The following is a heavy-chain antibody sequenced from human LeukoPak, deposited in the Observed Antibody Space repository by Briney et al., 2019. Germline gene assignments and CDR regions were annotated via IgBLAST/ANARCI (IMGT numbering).Heavy chain of an antibody. V-gene: IGHV4-39*01. CDR2: GFYSGSA. Sequence: SETLSLACTVSGGSISGSSYYWAWIRQPPGKGLEWIGSGFYSGSAYYNPSLKSRLTISVDTSKNQFSLDLSSVTAADTAVYYCARLRGAMTPVTSDFDYWGQGTLVTVSS. CDR1: GGSISGSSYY. CDR3: ARLRGAMTPVTSDFDY. J-gene: IGHJ4*02. D-gene: IGHD4-17*01.